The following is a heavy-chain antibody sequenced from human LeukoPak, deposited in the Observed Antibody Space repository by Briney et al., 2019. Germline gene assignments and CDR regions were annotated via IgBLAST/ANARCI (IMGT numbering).Heavy chain of an antibody. D-gene: IGHD6-19*01. CDR1: GDTFTSYW. J-gene: IGHJ5*02. Sequence: GESLKISCKSSGDTFTSYWIGWVRPMPGKGLEWMAIIYPGDSDTSYSPSFPGQVTISADKSISTAYLQWRSLKASDTAMYYCAREWYSSGWYWFDPWGQGTLVTVSS. CDR3: AREWYSSGWYWFDP. V-gene: IGHV5-51*01. CDR2: IYPGDSDT.